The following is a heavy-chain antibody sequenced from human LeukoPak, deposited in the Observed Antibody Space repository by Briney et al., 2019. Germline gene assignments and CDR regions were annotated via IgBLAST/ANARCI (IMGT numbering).Heavy chain of an antibody. J-gene: IGHJ4*02. CDR2: ISGRGEST. CDR3: ANSLDLAVYGIAY. Sequence: PGGSLRLSCAASGFTLGTYATSWVRQAPGKGLEWVSGISGRGESTYYVDSVKGRFTISRDDSKKTVYLQMNSLRAEDTAVYYCANSLDLAVYGIAYWGQGTLVTVSS. CDR1: GFTLGTYA. D-gene: IGHD2-8*01. V-gene: IGHV3-23*01.